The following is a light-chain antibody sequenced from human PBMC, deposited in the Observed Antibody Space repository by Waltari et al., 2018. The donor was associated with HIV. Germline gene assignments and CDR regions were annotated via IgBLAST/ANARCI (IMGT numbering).Light chain of an antibody. Sequence: EIVLTQSPGTLYLPPGERATLPCRASQSVTSTYFALYQQKPGQAPRLLIYGASSRATGIPDRFSGTGSGTDFTLTISRLEPEDFALYYCQQYGSLQWTFGQGTKVEIK. CDR3: QQYGSLQWT. CDR2: GAS. CDR1: QSVTSTY. V-gene: IGKV3-20*01. J-gene: IGKJ1*01.